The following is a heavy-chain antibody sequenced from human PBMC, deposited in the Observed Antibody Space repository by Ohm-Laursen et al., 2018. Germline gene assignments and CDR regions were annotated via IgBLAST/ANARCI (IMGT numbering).Heavy chain of an antibody. Sequence: SRRLSCTASGFTISNNYMNWVRQAPGKGLEWVSLIYSGGDMFYADSVKVRFTISRDKSKNTLYLQMNSLRVEDTAMYFCARDVPGIVASRGGGWGQGTLVTVSS. CDR3: ARDVPGIVASRGGG. CDR2: IYSGGDM. D-gene: IGHD3-16*01. CDR1: GFTISNNY. V-gene: IGHV3-53*01. J-gene: IGHJ4*02.